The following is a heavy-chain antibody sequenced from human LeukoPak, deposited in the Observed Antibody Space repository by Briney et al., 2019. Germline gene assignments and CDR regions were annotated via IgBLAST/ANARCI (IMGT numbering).Heavy chain of an antibody. CDR1: GYTFTSYG. D-gene: IGHD6-19*01. V-gene: IGHV1-18*01. Sequence: ASVKVSCKASGYTFTSYGISWVRQAPGKGLEWMGWISGYNGNTNYAQKLQGRVTMTTDTSTSTVYMELRSLRSDDTAVYYCARVRSSGDNWFDPWGQGTLVTVSS. CDR3: ARVRSSGDNWFDP. J-gene: IGHJ5*02. CDR2: ISGYNGNT.